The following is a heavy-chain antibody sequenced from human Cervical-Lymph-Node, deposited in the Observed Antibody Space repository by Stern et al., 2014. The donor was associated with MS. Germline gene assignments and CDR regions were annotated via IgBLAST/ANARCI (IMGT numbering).Heavy chain of an antibody. CDR1: GFAFSHYG. V-gene: IGHV3-30*18. J-gene: IGHJ2*01. Sequence: VQLVESGGGVVQPGRSLRVSCAASGFAFSHYGMNWVRQAPGKGLEWVAFISYDVSTKLYADSVKGRFTISRDNSNNMVFLQMNSLRTEDTAVYYCAKDWEYDGDIGWYSDVWGRGTLVTVSS. CDR3: AKDWEYDGDIGWYSDV. CDR2: ISYDVSTK. D-gene: IGHD4-17*01.